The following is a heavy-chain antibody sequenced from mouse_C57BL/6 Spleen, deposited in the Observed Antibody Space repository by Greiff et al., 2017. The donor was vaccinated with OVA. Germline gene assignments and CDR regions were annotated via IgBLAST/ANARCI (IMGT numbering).Heavy chain of an antibody. J-gene: IGHJ4*01. V-gene: IGHV10-1*01. D-gene: IGHD1-1*01. Sequence: EVNVVESGGGLVQPKGSLKLSCAASGFSFNTYAMNWVRQAPGKGLEWVARIRSKSNNYATYYADSVKDRFTISRDDSESMLYLQMNNLKTEDTAMYYCVVSSFYAMDYWGQGTSVTVSS. CDR1: GFSFNTYA. CDR3: VVSSFYAMDY. CDR2: IRSKSNNYAT.